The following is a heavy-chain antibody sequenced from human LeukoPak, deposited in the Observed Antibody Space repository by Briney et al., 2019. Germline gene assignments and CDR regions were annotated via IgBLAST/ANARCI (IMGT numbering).Heavy chain of an antibody. CDR2: IIPILGIA. J-gene: IGHJ4*02. V-gene: IGHV1-69*04. D-gene: IGHD5-18*01. CDR1: GGTFSSYA. Sequence: ASVKVSCKASGGTFSSYAISWVRQAPGQGLEWMGRIIPILGIANYAQKFQGRVTITADKSTSTAYMELSSLRSEDTAVYYCASGSGYSYGYFRSVGGIDYWGQGTLVTVSS. CDR3: ASGSGYSYGYFRSVGGIDY.